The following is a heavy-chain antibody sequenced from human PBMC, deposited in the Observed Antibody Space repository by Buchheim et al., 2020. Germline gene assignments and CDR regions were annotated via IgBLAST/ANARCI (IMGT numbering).Heavy chain of an antibody. CDR2: IHYSGST. CDR3: ARDRNYRVWSGYDNYGMDV. J-gene: IGHJ6*02. Sequence: QVQLQESGPGLVKPSQTLSLTCTVSGDFISSGGYYWSWIRQHPGKGLEWIGYIHYSGSTYYNPSLTSRVTISIDTSQNQLSLKLSSVTAADTAVYYCARDRNYRVWSGYDNYGMDVWGQGTT. D-gene: IGHD3-3*01. CDR1: GDFISSGGYY. V-gene: IGHV4-31*03.